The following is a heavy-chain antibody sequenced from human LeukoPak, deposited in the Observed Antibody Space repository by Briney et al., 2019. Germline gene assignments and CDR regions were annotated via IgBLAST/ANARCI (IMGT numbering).Heavy chain of an antibody. Sequence: SVKVSCKASRGTFSSYAISWVRQAPGQGLEWMGRIIPILGIANYAQKFQGRVTITADKSTSTAYMELSSLRSEDTAVYYCARSRVVVAATFVAYYYGMDVWGQGTTVTVSS. D-gene: IGHD2-15*01. J-gene: IGHJ6*02. CDR3: ARSRVVVAATFVAYYYGMDV. CDR2: IIPILGIA. CDR1: RGTFSSYA. V-gene: IGHV1-69*04.